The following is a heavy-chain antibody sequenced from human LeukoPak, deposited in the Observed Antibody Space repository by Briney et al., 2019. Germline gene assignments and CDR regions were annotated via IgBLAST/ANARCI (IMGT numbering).Heavy chain of an antibody. CDR2: TYYRSKWNN. D-gene: IGHD1-26*01. Sequence: QTLSLTCAISGDSVSTNSATWSWLRQSPSRGLEWLGRTYYRSKWNNDYAVSMKSRITINPDTSKNQFSLQLNSVTPEDTAVYYCARLVGASWFDSWGQGTLVTVSS. CDR3: ARLVGASWFDS. J-gene: IGHJ5*01. CDR1: GDSVSTNSAT. V-gene: IGHV6-1*01.